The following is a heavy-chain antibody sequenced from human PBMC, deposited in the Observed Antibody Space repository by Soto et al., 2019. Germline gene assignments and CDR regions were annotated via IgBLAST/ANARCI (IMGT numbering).Heavy chain of an antibody. V-gene: IGHV4-34*01. D-gene: IGHD3-10*01. J-gene: IGHJ4*02. CDR3: ARGLGSGSYPFDY. CDR1: GGSFSGYY. Sequence: PSETLSLTCAVYGGSFSGYYWCWIRQPPGKGLEGIGEINHSGSTNYNPSLKSRVTISVDTSKNQFSLKLSSVTAADTAVYYCARGLGSGSYPFDYWGQATLVTLSS. CDR2: INHSGST.